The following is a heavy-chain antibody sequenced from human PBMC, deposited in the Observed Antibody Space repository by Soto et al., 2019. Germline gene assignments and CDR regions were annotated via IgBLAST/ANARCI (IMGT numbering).Heavy chain of an antibody. CDR2: INHSGST. Sequence: QVLLQQWGAGLLKPSETLSLTCAVYGGSFSGYYWSWIRQPPGKGLEWIGEINHSGSTNYNPYLKSRVTISVDTSKNQFSLKLSSVTAADTAVYYSARTSRFEYWGQGTLVTVSS. V-gene: IGHV4-34*02. D-gene: IGHD6-6*01. CDR1: GGSFSGYY. CDR3: ARTSRFEY. J-gene: IGHJ4*02.